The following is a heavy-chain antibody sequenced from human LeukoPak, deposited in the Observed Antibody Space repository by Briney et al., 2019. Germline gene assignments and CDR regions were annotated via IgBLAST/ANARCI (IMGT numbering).Heavy chain of an antibody. J-gene: IGHJ5*02. V-gene: IGHV3-7*01. D-gene: IGHD2-2*01. Sequence: PGGSLRLPCAASGFTFSSYWMSWVRQAPGKGLEWVANIKQDGSEKYYVDSVKGRFTISRDNAKNSLYLQMNSLRAEDTAVYCCARDDCSSISCYHNWFDPWGQGTLVTVSS. CDR2: IKQDGSEK. CDR1: GFTFSSYW. CDR3: ARDDCSSISCYHNWFDP.